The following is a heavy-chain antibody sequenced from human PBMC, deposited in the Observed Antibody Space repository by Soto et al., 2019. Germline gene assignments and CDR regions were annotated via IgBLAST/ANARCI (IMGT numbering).Heavy chain of an antibody. CDR1: GGTFSSYT. Sequence: QVKLVQSGAEVKKPGSSVKVSCKASGGTFSSYTISWVRQAPGQGLEWMGGIIPTFGTADYAQKFQGRVTITADESTSTGYMELSSLRSEDTALYYCARPSCGAACYYYGMDVWGQGTAVTVSS. V-gene: IGHV1-69*12. CDR2: IIPTFGTA. CDR3: ARPSCGAACYYYGMDV. D-gene: IGHD2-21*01. J-gene: IGHJ6*02.